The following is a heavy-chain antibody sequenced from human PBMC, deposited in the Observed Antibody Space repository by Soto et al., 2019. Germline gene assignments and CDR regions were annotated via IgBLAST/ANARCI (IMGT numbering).Heavy chain of an antibody. CDR3: ATGQGY. V-gene: IGHV4-61*05. CDR2: ISYSGST. Sequence: PSETLSLTCTVSGDSISSSNMYWGWIRQPPGKGLEWIGHISYSGSTNYNPSLQSRVTISVDTSKNQFSLKLSSVTAADTAVYYCATGQGYWGQGTLVTVSS. J-gene: IGHJ4*02. CDR1: GDSISSSNMY.